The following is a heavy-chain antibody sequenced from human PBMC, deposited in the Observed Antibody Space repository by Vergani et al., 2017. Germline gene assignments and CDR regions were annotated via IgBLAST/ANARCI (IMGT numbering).Heavy chain of an antibody. J-gene: IGHJ6*03. Sequence: QVQLVQSGAEVKKPGASVKVSCKASGYTFTSYGISWVRQAPGQGLGWMGWISANTGNTNSAQKLQGRVTMTTDTSTSTAYMELRSLRSDDTAVYYCARPSRIFGNYYYYMDVWGKGTTVTVSS. V-gene: IGHV1-18*01. CDR1: GYTFTSYG. D-gene: IGHD3-3*01. CDR3: ARPSRIFGNYYYYMDV. CDR2: ISANTGNT.